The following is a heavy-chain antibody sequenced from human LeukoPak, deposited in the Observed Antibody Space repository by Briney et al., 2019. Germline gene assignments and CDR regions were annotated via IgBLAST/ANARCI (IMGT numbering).Heavy chain of an antibody. CDR1: GFAFDNFA. CDR2: ITGSGGST. Sequence: GGSLRLSCAPSGFAFDNFAMTWVRQAPGKGLEWVSEITGSGGSTYYADSVKGRFTISRDNSKNTLYLQMNSLRAEDTAIYYCARELFDFDYWGQGTLVTVSS. D-gene: IGHD3-10*01. J-gene: IGHJ4*02. CDR3: ARELFDFDY. V-gene: IGHV3-23*01.